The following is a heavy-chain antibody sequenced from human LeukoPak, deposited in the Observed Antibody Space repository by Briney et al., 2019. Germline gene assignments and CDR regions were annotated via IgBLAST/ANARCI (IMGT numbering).Heavy chain of an antibody. D-gene: IGHD4-17*01. CDR3: ARLSVTTSSWFDP. Sequence: SETLSLTCTVSGGSISSSSYYWGWIRQPPGKGLEWIGSIYYSGSTYYNPSLKSRVTISVDTSKNQFSLKLSSVTAADTAVYYCARLSVTTSSWFDPWGQGTLVTVSS. CDR1: GGSISSSSYY. J-gene: IGHJ5*02. CDR2: IYYSGST. V-gene: IGHV4-39*07.